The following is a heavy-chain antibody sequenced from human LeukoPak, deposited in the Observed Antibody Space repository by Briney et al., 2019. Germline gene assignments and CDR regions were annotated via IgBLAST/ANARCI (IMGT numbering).Heavy chain of an antibody. J-gene: IGHJ4*02. CDR3: ATRAYYYDSSGYYGPVDY. V-gene: IGHV4-34*01. CDR1: GGSFSGYY. CDR2: INHSGST. Sequence: SETLSLTCAVYGGSFSGYYWSWIRQPPGKGLEWIGEINHSGSTNYNPSLKSRVTISVDTSKNQFSLKLSSVTAADTAVYCCATRAYYYDSSGYYGPVDYWGQGTLVTVSS. D-gene: IGHD3-22*01.